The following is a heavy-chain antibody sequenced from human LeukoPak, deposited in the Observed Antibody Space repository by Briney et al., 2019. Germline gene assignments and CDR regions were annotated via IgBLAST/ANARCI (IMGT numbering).Heavy chain of an antibody. CDR3: ARHDRPYYGSGSYPH. CDR1: GGSFSGYY. CDR2: INHSGST. Sequence: PSETLSLTCAVYGGSFSGYYWSWIRQPPGKGLEWIGEINHSGSTNYNPSLKSRVTISVDTSKNQFSLKLSSVTAADTAVYYCARHDRPYYGSGSYPHWGKGTMVTVSS. D-gene: IGHD3-10*01. J-gene: IGHJ4*02. V-gene: IGHV4-34*01.